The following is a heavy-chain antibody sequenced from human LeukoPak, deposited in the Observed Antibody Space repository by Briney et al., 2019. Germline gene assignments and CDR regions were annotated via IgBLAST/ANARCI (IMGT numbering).Heavy chain of an antibody. CDR2: IQQDGREK. V-gene: IGHV3-7*01. D-gene: IGHD2-15*01. J-gene: IGHJ6*02. CDR3: ARGRGAAV. Sequence: PGGSLRLSCAASAFTISNYWMNWVRQAPGKGLEWVANIQQDGREKYYVVSVKGRFTISRDNAKNSLYLQMNSLRAEDAAVYYCARGRGAAVWGQGTTVTVSS. CDR1: AFTISNYW.